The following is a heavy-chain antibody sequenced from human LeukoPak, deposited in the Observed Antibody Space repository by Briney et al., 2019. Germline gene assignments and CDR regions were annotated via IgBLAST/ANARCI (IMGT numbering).Heavy chain of an antibody. CDR1: GFTFSSYE. CDR3: AQSRGVGATTYFDY. D-gene: IGHD1-26*01. CDR2: TSSSGSTI. J-gene: IGHJ4*02. V-gene: IGHV3-48*03. Sequence: GGSLRLSCAASGFTFSSYEMNWVRQAPGKGLEWVSYTSSSGSTIYYADSVKGRFTISRDNSKNTLYLQMNSLRAEDTAVYYCAQSRGVGATTYFDYWGQGTLVTVSS.